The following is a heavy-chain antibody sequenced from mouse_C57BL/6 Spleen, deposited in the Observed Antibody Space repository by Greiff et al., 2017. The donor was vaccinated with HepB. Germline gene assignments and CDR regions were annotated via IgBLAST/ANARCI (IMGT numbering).Heavy chain of an antibody. V-gene: IGHV2-5*01. J-gene: IGHJ4*01. CDR1: GFSLTSYG. Sequence: VKVVESGPGLVQPSQSLSITCTVSGFSLTSYGVHWVRQSPGKGLEWLGVIWRGGSTDYNAAFMSRLSITKDNSKSQVFFKMNSLQADDTAIYYCAKAYDYDEGYYAMDYWGQGTSVTVSS. CDR2: IWRGGST. D-gene: IGHD2-4*01. CDR3: AKAYDYDEGYYAMDY.